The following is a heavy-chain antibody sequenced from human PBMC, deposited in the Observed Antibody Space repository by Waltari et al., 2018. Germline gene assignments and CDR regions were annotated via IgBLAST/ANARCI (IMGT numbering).Heavy chain of an antibody. CDR2: IDSNGNT. J-gene: IGHJ4*02. CDR1: GFTVSSSY. CDR3: ARMGRESYYYFDY. D-gene: IGHD1-26*01. Sequence: EVQLVETGGDLIQPGGSLRLSCAVSGFTVSSSYMNWVRQAPGKGLEWVSTIDSNGNTYYADSVKGRFTISTDTAKNTLYLQMNSLRDEDTAIYYCARMGRESYYYFDYWGQGTLVTVST. V-gene: IGHV3-53*02.